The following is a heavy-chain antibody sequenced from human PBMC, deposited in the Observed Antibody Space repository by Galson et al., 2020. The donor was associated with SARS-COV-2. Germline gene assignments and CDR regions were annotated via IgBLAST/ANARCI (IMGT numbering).Heavy chain of an antibody. Sequence: GGSLRLSCAASGFTLSSYAMSWVRQAPGKGLEWVSAHSSSGASLYYADSVKGRFTISRDTSKNTLYLQMNGLRAEDTGIYYWARDRTYYYEFDYWGQGALVSVSS. CDR3: ARDRTYYYEFDY. D-gene: IGHD3-22*01. CDR1: GFTLSSYA. V-gene: IGHV3-23*01. J-gene: IGHJ4*02. CDR2: HSSSGASL.